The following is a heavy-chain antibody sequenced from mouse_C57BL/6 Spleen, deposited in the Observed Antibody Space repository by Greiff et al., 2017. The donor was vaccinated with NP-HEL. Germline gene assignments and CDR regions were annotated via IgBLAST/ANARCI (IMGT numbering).Heavy chain of an antibody. D-gene: IGHD1-1*01. CDR2: IDPETGGT. CDR1: GYTFTDYE. V-gene: IGHV1-15*01. J-gene: IGHJ2*01. Sequence: QVQLQQSGAELVRPGASVTLSCKASGYTFTDYEMHWVKQTPVHGLEWIGAIDPETGGTAYNEKFKSKATLTVDKASSTAYMQLSSLTSEDSAVYYCARFHYYGSSSSDYWGQGTTLTVSS. CDR3: ARFHYYGSSSSDY.